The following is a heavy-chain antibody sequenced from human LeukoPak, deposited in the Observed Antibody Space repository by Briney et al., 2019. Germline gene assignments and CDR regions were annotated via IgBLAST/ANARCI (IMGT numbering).Heavy chain of an antibody. CDR1: GGSISSYY. V-gene: IGHV4-59*01. CDR3: ARDRWSTSGYFDY. Sequence: SETLSLTCTVSGGSISSYYWSWIRQPPGKGLEWIGYIYYSGSTNYNPSLKSRVTISVDTSKNQSSLKLSSVTAADTAVYYCARDRWSTSGYFDYWGQGTLVTVSS. D-gene: IGHD2-8*02. J-gene: IGHJ4*02. CDR2: IYYSGST.